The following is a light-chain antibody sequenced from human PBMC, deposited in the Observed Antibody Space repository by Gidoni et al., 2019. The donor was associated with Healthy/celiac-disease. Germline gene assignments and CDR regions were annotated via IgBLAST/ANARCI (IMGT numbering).Light chain of an antibody. V-gene: IGKV3-11*01. J-gene: IGKJ4*01. Sequence: EMGLKQSPATLSLSPGDRATLSCRASQSVSSYLAWYQQKPGQAPRLLIYDASNRATGIPARFSGSGSGTDFTLTISSLEPEDFAVYYCQQRSNWPLTFGGGTKVEIK. CDR3: QQRSNWPLT. CDR1: QSVSSY. CDR2: DAS.